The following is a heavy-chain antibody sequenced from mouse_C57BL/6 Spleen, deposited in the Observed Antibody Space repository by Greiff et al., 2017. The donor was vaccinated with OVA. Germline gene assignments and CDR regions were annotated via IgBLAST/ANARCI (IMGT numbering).Heavy chain of an antibody. CDR3: ARTNFGDYYGSRGYFDV. CDR1: GYTFTSYW. J-gene: IGHJ1*03. V-gene: IGHV1-55*01. Sequence: QVQLQQPGAELVKPGASVKMSCKASGYTFTSYWITWVKQRPGQGLEWIGDIYPGSGSTNYNEKFKSKATLTVDTASSTAYMQLSSLTSEDSAVYYCARTNFGDYYGSRGYFDVWGTGTTVTVSS. D-gene: IGHD1-1*01. CDR2: IYPGSGST.